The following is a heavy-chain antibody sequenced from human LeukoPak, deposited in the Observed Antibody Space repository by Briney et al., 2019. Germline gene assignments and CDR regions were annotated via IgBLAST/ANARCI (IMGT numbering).Heavy chain of an antibody. J-gene: IGHJ4*02. CDR3: ARGADVIMITFGGVIAPGGYFDY. D-gene: IGHD3-16*02. CDR1: GGSFSDYY. V-gene: IGHV4-34*01. Sequence: SETLSLTCAVYGGSFSDYYWSWIRQPPGKGLEWIGEINHSGSTNYNPSLKSRVTISVDTSKNQFSLKLSSVTAADTAVYYCARGADVIMITFGGVIAPGGYFDYWGQGTLVTVSS. CDR2: INHSGST.